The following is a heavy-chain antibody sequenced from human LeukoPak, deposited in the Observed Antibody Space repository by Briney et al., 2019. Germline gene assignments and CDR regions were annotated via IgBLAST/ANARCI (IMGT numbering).Heavy chain of an antibody. D-gene: IGHD2-15*01. CDR3: AGRGHRYSRD. Sequence: SETLSLNCTVSGDSVSSGYWNWFRQPPGMGVECFGYNYDSERTDHSPSLKNRLTISLDHSNNQFSLKLSSVTAADTSVYYGAGRGHRYSRDWGQGILVTVSS. J-gene: IGHJ1*01. CDR2: NYDSERT. V-gene: IGHV4-4*09. CDR1: GDSVSSGY.